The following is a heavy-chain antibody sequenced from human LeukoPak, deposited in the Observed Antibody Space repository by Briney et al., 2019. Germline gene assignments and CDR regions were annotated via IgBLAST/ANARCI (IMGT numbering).Heavy chain of an antibody. CDR1: GGSISSYY. J-gene: IGHJ5*02. CDR2: IYTSGST. V-gene: IGHV4-4*09. Sequence: SETLSLTCTVSGGSISSYYWSWLRQPPGKGLEGIGYIYTSGSTNYNPSLKSRVTISVDTSKNQFSLKLSSVTAADTAVYYCARLGPRADNWFDPWGQGTLVTVSS. CDR3: ARLGPRADNWFDP.